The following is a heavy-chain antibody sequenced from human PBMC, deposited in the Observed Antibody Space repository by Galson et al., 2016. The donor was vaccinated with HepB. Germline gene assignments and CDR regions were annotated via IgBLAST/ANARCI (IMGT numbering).Heavy chain of an antibody. CDR2: TYYRSKWSS. V-gene: IGHV6-1*01. D-gene: IGHD5-12*01. CDR1: GDSVSRNTAA. CDR3: ASGTGAYVQ. J-gene: IGHJ4*02. Sequence: CAISGDSVSRNTAAWNWIRQSPSRGLEWLGRTYYRSKWSSDYAVSMKSRITINADTSMNQFSLQLNSVTPEDTAVYYCASGTGAYVQWAQGTLVTVSA.